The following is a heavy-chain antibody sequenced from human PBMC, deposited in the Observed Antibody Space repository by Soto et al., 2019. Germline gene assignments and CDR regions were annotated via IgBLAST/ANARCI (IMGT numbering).Heavy chain of an antibody. V-gene: IGHV3-7*01. J-gene: IGHJ6*02. CDR1: GFTFSSYW. Sequence: PGGSLRLSCAASGFTFSSYWMSWVRQAPGKGLEWVANIKQDGSEKYYVDSVKGRFTISRDNAKNSLYLQMNSLRAEDTAVYYCARDPNIVLVPAALRSYYHYYRLDVWGQGTTVTVSS. CDR3: ARDPNIVLVPAALRSYYHYYRLDV. D-gene: IGHD2-2*01. CDR2: IKQDGSEK.